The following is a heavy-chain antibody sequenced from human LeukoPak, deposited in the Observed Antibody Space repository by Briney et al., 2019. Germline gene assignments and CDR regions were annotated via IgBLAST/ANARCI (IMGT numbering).Heavy chain of an antibody. CDR3: ARAMEDADDAFDI. J-gene: IGHJ3*02. V-gene: IGHV4-59*01. D-gene: IGHD1-1*01. Sequence: PSETLSLTCTVSGGSIGSYYWSWIRQPPGKGLEWIGYIYYSGSTNYNPSLKSRVTISVDTSKNQFSLKLSSVTAADTAVYYCARAMEDADDAFDIWGQGTMVTVSS. CDR2: IYYSGST. CDR1: GGSIGSYY.